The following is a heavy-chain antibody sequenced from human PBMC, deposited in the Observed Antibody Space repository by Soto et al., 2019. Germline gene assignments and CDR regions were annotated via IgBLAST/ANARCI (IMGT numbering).Heavy chain of an antibody. D-gene: IGHD3-22*01. CDR2: IYYSGST. V-gene: IGHV4-31*03. J-gene: IGHJ4*02. CDR1: AGSISSGGYY. CDR3: ARGRQDYYDSSGYYPLPFDY. Sequence: QVQLQESGPGLVKPSQTLSLTCTVYAGSISSGGYYWSWIRQHPGKGLEWIGYIYYSGSTYYNPSLKSRVTISVDTSKNQFSLKLSSVTAADTAVYYCARGRQDYYDSSGYYPLPFDYWGQGTLVTVSS.